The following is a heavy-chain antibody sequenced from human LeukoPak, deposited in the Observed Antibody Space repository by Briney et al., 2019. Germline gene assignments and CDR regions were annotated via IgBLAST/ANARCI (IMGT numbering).Heavy chain of an antibody. J-gene: IGHJ5*02. CDR3: VRYSSSSGWFDP. CDR1: GXSISSRSYY. Sequence: PSETLSLTCTVSGXSISSRSYYWGWIRQPPGKGLEWIGSIYYSGSTSYNPSLKSRITISVDTSKNQFSLKLSSVSAADTALYYCVRYSSSSGWFDPWGQGTLVTVSS. CDR2: IYYSGST. V-gene: IGHV4-39*01. D-gene: IGHD6-6*01.